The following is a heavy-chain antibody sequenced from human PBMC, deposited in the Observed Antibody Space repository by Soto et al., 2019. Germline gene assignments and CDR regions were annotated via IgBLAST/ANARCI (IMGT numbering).Heavy chain of an antibody. J-gene: IGHJ6*02. CDR1: GGPFSDDAYL. D-gene: IGHD3-10*01. CDR2: MSYSNGA. V-gene: IGHV4-39*07. Sequence: SETLSLTCTVSGGPFSDDAYLWGWIRQPPGMGLEWMGQMSYSNGASYNPSLKNRLSISIDTSKKEFSLNLTSVTAADTAVYYCARLSGLGNHYLMFYYYPMDVWGQGTTVTVSS. CDR3: ARLSGLGNHYLMFYYYPMDV.